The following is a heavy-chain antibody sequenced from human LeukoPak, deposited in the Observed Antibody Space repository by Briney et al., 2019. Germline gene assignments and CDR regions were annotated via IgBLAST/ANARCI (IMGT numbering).Heavy chain of an antibody. CDR3: ARDIYSSSWYPLVY. CDR1: GFTFSSYA. V-gene: IGHV3-30*04. CDR2: ISYDGSNK. D-gene: IGHD6-13*01. J-gene: IGHJ4*02. Sequence: GGSLRLSCAASGFTFSSYAMHWVRQAPGKGLEWVAVISYDGSNKDYADSVKGRFTISRDNSKNTLYLQMNSLRAEDTAVYCCARDIYSSSWYPLVYWGQGTLVTVSS.